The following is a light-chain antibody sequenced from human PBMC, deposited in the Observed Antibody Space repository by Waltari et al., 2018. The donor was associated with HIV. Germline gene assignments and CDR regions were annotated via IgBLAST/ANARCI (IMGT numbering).Light chain of an antibody. CDR2: SAS. V-gene: IGKV3-15*01. J-gene: IGKJ5*01. Sequence: DIVMTQSPATLSVSPGERATLSCRASQSVTNNLAWYQQKPGRAPRLLIFSASARASGVPARFSASGSGTEFTLTISSLQPEDSAVYYCQQYNARSPLTFGQGTRVEIK. CDR1: QSVTNN. CDR3: QQYNARSPLT.